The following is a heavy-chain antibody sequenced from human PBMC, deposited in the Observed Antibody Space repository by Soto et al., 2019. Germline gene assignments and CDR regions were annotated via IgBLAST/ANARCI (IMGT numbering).Heavy chain of an antibody. D-gene: IGHD2-15*01. J-gene: IGHJ4*02. Sequence: QLQLQESGPGLVKPSETLSLTCTVSGGSISSSGYCLGWIRQPPGKWLEWIGSIYYSGSTYYNPSLKSRVTIAVDTSKNHFSLKLSSVTAADTAVYYCARHTPAISISDHWGQGTLVTVSS. CDR1: GGSISSSGYC. V-gene: IGHV4-39*01. CDR3: ARHTPAISISDH. CDR2: IYYSGST.